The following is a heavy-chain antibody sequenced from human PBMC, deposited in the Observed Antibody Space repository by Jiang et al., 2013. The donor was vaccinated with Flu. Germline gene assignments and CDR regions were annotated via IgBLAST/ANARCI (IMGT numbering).Heavy chain of an antibody. CDR2: INHSGST. J-gene: IGHJ4*02. CDR1: GGSFSGYY. CDR3: ARGVPSTVTTKRPFFDY. D-gene: IGHD4-17*01. V-gene: IGHV4-34*01. Sequence: LLKPSETLSLTCAVYGGSFSGYYWSWIRQPPGKGLEWIGEINHSGSTNYNPSLKSRVTISVDTSKNQFSLKLSPVTAADTAVYYCARGVPSTVTTKRPFFDYWGQGTLVTVSS.